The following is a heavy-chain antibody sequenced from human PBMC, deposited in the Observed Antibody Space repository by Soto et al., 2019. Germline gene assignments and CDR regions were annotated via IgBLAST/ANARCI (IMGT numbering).Heavy chain of an antibody. CDR1: GGSMSEYF. J-gene: IGHJ4*02. CDR2: IYYLGST. D-gene: IGHD3-10*01. CDR3: ARDGYDGSGSPYPAY. V-gene: IGHV4-59*01. Sequence: SETLSLTCTVSGGSMSEYFWSWIRQSPGKGLEWIGYIYYLGSTDYNPSFKSRVTISVDTSKRQFSLRLTSVTAADTAVYYCARDGYDGSGSPYPAYWGPGTQVTSPQ.